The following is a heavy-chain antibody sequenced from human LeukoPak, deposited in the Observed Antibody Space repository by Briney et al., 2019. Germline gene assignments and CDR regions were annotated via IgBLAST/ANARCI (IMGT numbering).Heavy chain of an antibody. V-gene: IGHV4-4*07. CDR1: GGSIRSYS. D-gene: IGHD4-11*01. CDR2: IYTSGST. Sequence: SGPTLVDPSEPLSLTCTVSGGSIRSYSWSWIRQPAGKVLEWIGRIYTSGSTNYNPSLKSRVTMSVDMSKNQFSLKLSSVTAADTAVYYCARDLDYSNSPYYYYCYMDVWGKGTTVTVSS. CDR3: ARDLDYSNSPYYYYCYMDV. J-gene: IGHJ6*03.